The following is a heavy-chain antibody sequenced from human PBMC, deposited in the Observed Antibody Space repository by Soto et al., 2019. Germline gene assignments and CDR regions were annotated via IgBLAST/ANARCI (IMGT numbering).Heavy chain of an antibody. D-gene: IGHD3-9*01. J-gene: IGHJ4*02. Sequence: GGSLRLSCAASGFTFSSYWVSWVRQAPGKGLEWVANIKRDESEKYYVDSVKGRFTISRDNAKNSLYLQMNSLRAEDTAVYYCVREGILTGYYFDYWGQGALVTVSS. CDR3: VREGILTGYYFDY. CDR1: GFTFSSYW. V-gene: IGHV3-7*04. CDR2: IKRDESEK.